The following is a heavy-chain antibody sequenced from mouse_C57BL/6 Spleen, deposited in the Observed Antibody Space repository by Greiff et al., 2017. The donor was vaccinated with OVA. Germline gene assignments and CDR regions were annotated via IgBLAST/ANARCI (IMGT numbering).Heavy chain of an antibody. J-gene: IGHJ3*01. CDR2: IDPSDSYT. CDR1: GYTFTSYW. V-gene: IGHV1-69*01. D-gene: IGHD2-3*01. CDR3: ARKGDGYPY. Sequence: QVQLQQPGAELVMPGASVKLSCKASGYTFTSYWMHWVKQRPGQGLEWIGEIDPSDSYTNYNQKFKGKSTLTVDKSSSTAYMQLSSLTSEDSAVYYCARKGDGYPYWGQGTLVTVSA.